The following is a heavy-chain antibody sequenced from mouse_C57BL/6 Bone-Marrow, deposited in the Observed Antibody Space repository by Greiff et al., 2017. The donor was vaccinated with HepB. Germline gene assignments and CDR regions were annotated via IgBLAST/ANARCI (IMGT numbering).Heavy chain of an antibody. D-gene: IGHD1-1*01. Sequence: QVQLKESGAELARPGASVKLSCKASGYTFTSYGISWVKQRTGQGLEWIGEIYPRSGNTYYNEKFKGKATLTADKSSSPAYMELRSLTSEDSAVYFCAPLLLRPTSYWGQGTLVTVSA. J-gene: IGHJ3*01. CDR2: IYPRSGNT. V-gene: IGHV1-81*01. CDR3: APLLLRPTSY. CDR1: GYTFTSYG.